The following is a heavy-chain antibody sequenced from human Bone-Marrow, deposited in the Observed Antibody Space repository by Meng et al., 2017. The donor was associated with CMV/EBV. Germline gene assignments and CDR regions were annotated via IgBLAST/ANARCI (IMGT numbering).Heavy chain of an antibody. CDR1: GFTFSSYS. Sequence: GSLKISCAASGFTFSSYSMNWVRQAPGKGLEWVSSISSSSSYIYYADSVKGRFTISRDNSKNTLYLQMNSLRAEDTAVYYCAKSYRQYQLPLLYFDYWGQGTLVTVSS. CDR3: AKSYRQYQLPLLYFDY. D-gene: IGHD2-2*01. CDR2: ISSSSSYI. V-gene: IGHV3-21*04. J-gene: IGHJ4*02.